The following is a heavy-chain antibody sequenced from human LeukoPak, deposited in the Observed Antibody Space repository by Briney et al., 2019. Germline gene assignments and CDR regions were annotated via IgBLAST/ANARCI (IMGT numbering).Heavy chain of an antibody. D-gene: IGHD3-16*02. CDR3: ARDTMITFGGVIVESWD. CDR1: GYTFTGYY. J-gene: IGHJ4*02. Sequence: ASVKVSCKASGYTFTGYYMHWVRQAPGQGLEWMGWINPNSGGTNYAQKFQGRVTMTRDTSISTAYMELSRLRSDDTAVYYCARDTMITFGGVIVESWDWGQGTLVTVSS. V-gene: IGHV1-2*02. CDR2: INPNSGGT.